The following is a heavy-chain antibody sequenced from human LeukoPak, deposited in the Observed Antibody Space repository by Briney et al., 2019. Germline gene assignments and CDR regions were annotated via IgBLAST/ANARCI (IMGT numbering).Heavy chain of an antibody. Sequence: GASVKVSCKASGYTFTGYYMHWVRQAPGQGGEWMGWINPNSGGTNYAQKFQGRVTMTRDTSISTAYMELSRLRSDDTAVYYCARIGSGSYFPIDYWGQGTLVTVSS. D-gene: IGHD3-10*01. CDR1: GYTFTGYY. CDR3: ARIGSGSYFPIDY. V-gene: IGHV1-2*02. CDR2: INPNSGGT. J-gene: IGHJ4*02.